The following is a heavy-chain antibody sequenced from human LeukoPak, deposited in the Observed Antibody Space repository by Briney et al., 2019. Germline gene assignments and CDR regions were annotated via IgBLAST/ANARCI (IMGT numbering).Heavy chain of an antibody. D-gene: IGHD4-23*01. Sequence: SETLSLTCAVSGYSISSSYYWGWIRQPPGKGLEWIGSIYHSGSTYYNPSLKSRVTISVDTSKNQFSLKLSSVTAADTAAYYCARHGSLYGSNYFDYWGQGTLVTVSS. CDR1: GYSISSSYY. CDR3: ARHGSLYGSNYFDY. CDR2: IYHSGST. J-gene: IGHJ4*02. V-gene: IGHV4-38-2*01.